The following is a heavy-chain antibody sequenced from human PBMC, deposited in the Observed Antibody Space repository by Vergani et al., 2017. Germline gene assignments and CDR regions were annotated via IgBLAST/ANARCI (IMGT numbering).Heavy chain of an antibody. Sequence: EVQLLESGGGLVQPGGSLRPSCAASGFPFSSYARSWVRQAPGKGLEWVSAISGSGGSTYYADSVKGRFTISRDNSKNTLYLQMNSLRAEDTAVYYCAKDRKGGSGYPYWGQGTLVTVSS. CDR1: GFPFSSYA. CDR2: ISGSGGST. D-gene: IGHD5-12*01. V-gene: IGHV3-23*01. CDR3: AKDRKGGSGYPY. J-gene: IGHJ4*02.